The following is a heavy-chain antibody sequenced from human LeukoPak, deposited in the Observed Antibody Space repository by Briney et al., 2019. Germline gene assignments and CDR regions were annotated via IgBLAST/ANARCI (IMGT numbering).Heavy chain of an antibody. CDR3: TREITLPRWDY. Sequence: GGSLRLSCAASGFTFSSYWMTWVRQAPGKGLEWVANIHEHGSEKYYVDSVKGRFTISRDNARNSLYLQMSSLRVEDTAVYYCTREITLPRWDYWGQGTLVTVSS. D-gene: IGHD3-16*01. V-gene: IGHV3-7*01. J-gene: IGHJ4*02. CDR2: IHEHGSEK. CDR1: GFTFSSYW.